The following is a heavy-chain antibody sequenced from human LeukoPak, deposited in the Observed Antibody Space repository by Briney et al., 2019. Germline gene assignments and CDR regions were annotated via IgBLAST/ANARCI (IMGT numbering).Heavy chain of an antibody. CDR1: GFTFDDYG. D-gene: IGHD3-10*01. CDR2: INWNGGST. J-gene: IGHJ6*03. V-gene: IGHV3-20*04. Sequence: GGSLRLSCAASGFTFDDYGMSWVRQAPGKGLEWVSGINWNGGSTGYADSVKGRFTISRDNAKNSLYLQMNSLRAEDTALYYCARVRSYYGYYYYYMDVWGKGTTVTVSS. CDR3: ARVRSYYGYYYYYMDV.